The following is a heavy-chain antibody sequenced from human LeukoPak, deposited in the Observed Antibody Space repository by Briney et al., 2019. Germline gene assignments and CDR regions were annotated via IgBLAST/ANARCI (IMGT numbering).Heavy chain of an antibody. CDR2: ISAYNGDT. V-gene: IGHV1-18*01. D-gene: IGHD6-13*01. CDR1: GYTFTSYG. CDR3: ARVSAAAGPSDY. J-gene: IGHJ4*02. Sequence: ASVKVSCKASGYTFTSYGISWVRQAPGQGLEWMGWISAYNGDTNYAQKLQGRVTMTTDTSTSTAYMELRSLRSDDTAVYYCARVSAAAGPSDYWGQGTLVTVSS.